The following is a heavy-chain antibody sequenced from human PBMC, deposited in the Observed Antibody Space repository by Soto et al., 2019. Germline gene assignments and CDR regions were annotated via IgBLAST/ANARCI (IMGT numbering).Heavy chain of an antibody. CDR2: IYPDDSDA. D-gene: IGHD1-26*01. CDR1: GYSFSNYW. J-gene: IGHJ3*02. V-gene: IGHV5-51*01. Sequence: GESLKISCKGSGYSFSNYWLVWVRQMPGKGLEWMGIIYPDDSDARYSPSFQGQVTIPADKSISTAYLQWSSLKASDTAMYYCAKNSNRASYYWAVDIWGQGTMVTVSS. CDR3: AKNSNRASYYWAVDI.